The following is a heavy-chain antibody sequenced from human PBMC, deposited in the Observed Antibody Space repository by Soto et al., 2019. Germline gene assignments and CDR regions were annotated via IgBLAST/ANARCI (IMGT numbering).Heavy chain of an antibody. J-gene: IGHJ4*02. CDR1: GFSLSNARMG. V-gene: IGHV2-26*01. D-gene: IGHD1-26*01. Sequence: QVTLKESGPVLVKPTETLTLTCSASGFSLSNARMGVSWIRQPPGKALEWLAHIFSNDEKSYSTSLKSRLTISRDTSKSQVLLTMTNVDPGDTATYYSSRHGRGVGARPLDYWGPGTLVTVSS. CDR3: SRHGRGVGARPLDY. CDR2: IFSNDEK.